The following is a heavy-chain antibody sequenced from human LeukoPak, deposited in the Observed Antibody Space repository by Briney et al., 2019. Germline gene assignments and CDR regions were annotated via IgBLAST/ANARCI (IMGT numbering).Heavy chain of an antibody. CDR1: GGSITGSSYY. J-gene: IGHJ4*02. CDR3: ARNVSAGYFDY. CDR2: IYYSGST. V-gene: IGHV4-39*01. D-gene: IGHD2-8*01. Sequence: SETLSLTCSVSGGSITGSSYYWASIRQPPGKGLEWIGSIYYSGSTSYSPSLKSRVTISVDTSKNQFSLRLSSVTAADTAVYYCARNVSAGYFDYWGQGTLVTVSS.